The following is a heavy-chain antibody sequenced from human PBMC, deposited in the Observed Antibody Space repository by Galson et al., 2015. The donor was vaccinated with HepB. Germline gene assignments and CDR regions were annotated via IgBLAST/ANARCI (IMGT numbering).Heavy chain of an antibody. Sequence: SLRLSCAASGFTFSNYGMSWVRQAPGKGLEWVSAISASGENTDYAESVKGRFTISRDNSKNTLYLQMTSLRAEDAAIYYCAKSVHSGHHYDIVTGYFKQYYYYGMDVWGQGTTVTVSS. V-gene: IGHV3-23*01. J-gene: IGHJ6*02. CDR3: AKSVHSGHHYDIVTGYFKQYYYYGMDV. CDR2: ISASGENT. D-gene: IGHD3-9*01. CDR1: GFTFSNYG.